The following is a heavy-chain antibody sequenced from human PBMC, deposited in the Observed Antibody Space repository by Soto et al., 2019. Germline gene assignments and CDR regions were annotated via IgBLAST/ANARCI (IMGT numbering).Heavy chain of an antibody. V-gene: IGHV3-15*07. D-gene: IGHD3-3*01. CDR1: GFTFNNAW. Sequence: GGSLRLSCAASGFTFNNAWMNWVRQAPGKGLEWVGHIKSKTDGGTTDYAAPVKGRFIISRDDSKNTLYLQMNSLKTEDTAVYYCTTSNRALVWLLYRGGRGERNYDYYGMNVWGQGTTVTVSS. CDR3: TTSNRALVWLLYRGGRGERNYDYYGMNV. CDR2: IKSKTDGGTT. J-gene: IGHJ6*02.